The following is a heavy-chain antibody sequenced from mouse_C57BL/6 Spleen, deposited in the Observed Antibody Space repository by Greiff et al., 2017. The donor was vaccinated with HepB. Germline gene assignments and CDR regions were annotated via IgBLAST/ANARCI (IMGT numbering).Heavy chain of an antibody. CDR3: ARDLELSFY. CDR1: GYTFTSYW. CDR2: IDPSDSYT. Sequence: QVQLQQPGAELVRPGTSVKLSCKASGYTFTSYWMHWVKQRPGQGLEWIGVIDPSDSYTNYNQKFKGKATLTVDTSSSTAYMQLSSLTSEDSAVYYCARDLELSFYWGQGTTLTVSS. J-gene: IGHJ2*01. V-gene: IGHV1-59*01.